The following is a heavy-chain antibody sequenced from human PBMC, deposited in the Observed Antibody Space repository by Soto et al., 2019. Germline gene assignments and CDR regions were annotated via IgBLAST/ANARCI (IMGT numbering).Heavy chain of an antibody. CDR1: GFIFSEST. J-gene: IGHJ4*02. CDR3: VKQAHGLDGVAFDY. D-gene: IGHD2-15*01. Sequence: LRLSCSASGFIFSESTIYWVRQVPGKGLEAISAVSTSGRSTYYADSVKDRFTISRDNSKNTLFLQMGSLRPEDTAIYYCVKQAHGLDGVAFDYWGQGTQVTVSS. CDR2: VSTSGRST. V-gene: IGHV3-64D*06.